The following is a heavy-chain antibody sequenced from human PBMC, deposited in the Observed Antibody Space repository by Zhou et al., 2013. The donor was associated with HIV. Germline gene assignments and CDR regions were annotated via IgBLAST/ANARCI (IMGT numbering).Heavy chain of an antibody. V-gene: IGHV1-8*01. D-gene: IGHD5-12*01. CDR1: GYTFNIYD. CDR3: ARGVNRGFDY. CDR2: MSPKTGDT. Sequence: VQLVQSGAGVKKPGASVKVSCKAAGYTFNIYDINWVRQAPGQGLEWMGWMSPKTGDTRYAQKFQGRVTMTGDTSISTVYMELSSLTSEDTAVYFCARGVNRGFDYWGQGTPVTVSS. J-gene: IGHJ4*02.